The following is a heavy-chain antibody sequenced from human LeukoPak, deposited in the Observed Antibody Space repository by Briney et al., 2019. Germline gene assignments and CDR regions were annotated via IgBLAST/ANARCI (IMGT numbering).Heavy chain of an antibody. CDR2: IYTSGST. J-gene: IGHJ4*02. D-gene: IGHD3-10*01. Sequence: PSEALSLTCSVSGGSISSGSYYWSWIRQPAGKGLERIGRIYTSGSTNYNPSLKSRVTISVDTSKNQFSLKLSSVTAADTAVYYCASSELLWFGELWHWGQGTLVTVSS. CDR3: ASSELLWFGELWH. V-gene: IGHV4-61*02. CDR1: GGSISSGSYY.